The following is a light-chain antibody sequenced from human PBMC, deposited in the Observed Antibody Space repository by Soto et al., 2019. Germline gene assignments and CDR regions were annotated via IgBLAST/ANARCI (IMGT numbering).Light chain of an antibody. J-gene: IGKJ3*01. V-gene: IGKV1-39*01. CDR3: QQTNSFPFT. CDR2: ATS. CDR1: QSISVY. Sequence: DIQMTQSPSSLSASVGDSVTITCRASQSISVYLNWYQQKPGKAPRFLIYATSELHSGVPSRFSGSGSGTDFTLTISSLQPEDFATYYCQQTNSFPFTFGPGTKVDIK.